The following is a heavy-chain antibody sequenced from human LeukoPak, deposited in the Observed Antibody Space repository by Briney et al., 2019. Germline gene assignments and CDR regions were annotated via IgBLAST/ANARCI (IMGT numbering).Heavy chain of an antibody. CDR3: AGGNYYGSGSYYNPRRSWFDP. Sequence: SETLSLPCAVYGGSFSGYYWSWIRQPPGKGLEWIGEINHIGSTNYNPSLKSRVTISVDTSKNQFSLKLSSVTAADTAVYYCAGGNYYGSGSYYNPRRSWFDPWGQGTLVTVSS. CDR1: GGSFSGYY. J-gene: IGHJ5*02. CDR2: INHIGST. V-gene: IGHV4-34*01. D-gene: IGHD3-10*01.